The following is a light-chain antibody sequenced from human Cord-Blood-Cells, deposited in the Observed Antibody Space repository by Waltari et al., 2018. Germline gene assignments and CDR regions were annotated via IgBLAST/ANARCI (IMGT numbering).Light chain of an antibody. CDR3: QQRSNWPRT. CDR1: QSASSY. J-gene: IGKJ1*01. Sequence: EIVFTQSPATLSFSPGERATLSCRASQSASSYLAWYQQKPGQAPRLLLYDASNRATGIPARFSGSGSGTDFTLTISSLEPEDFAVYYCQQRSNWPRTFGQGTKVEIK. CDR2: DAS. V-gene: IGKV3-11*01.